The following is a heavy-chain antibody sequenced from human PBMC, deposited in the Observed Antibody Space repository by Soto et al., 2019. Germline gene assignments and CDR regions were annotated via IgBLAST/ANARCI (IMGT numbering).Heavy chain of an antibody. CDR1: GYSFTSYW. D-gene: IGHD2-2*01. V-gene: IGHV5-51*01. CDR3: ASHLHQLRPDYYYYGMDV. Sequence: PGESLKISCKGSGYSFTSYWIGWVRQMPGKGLEWMGIIYPGDSDTRYSPSFQGQVTISADKSISTAYLQWSSLKASDTAMYYCASHLHQLRPDYYYYGMDVWGQGTTVTVSS. CDR2: IYPGDSDT. J-gene: IGHJ6*02.